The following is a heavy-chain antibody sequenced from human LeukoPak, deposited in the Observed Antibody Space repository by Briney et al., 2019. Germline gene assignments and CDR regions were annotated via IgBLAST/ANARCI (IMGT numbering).Heavy chain of an antibody. J-gene: IGHJ4*02. Sequence: ASVKVSCKASGYTFTSYGISWVRRAPGQGLEWMGWISAYNGNTNYAQKLQGRVTMTTDTSTSTAYMELRSLRSDDTAVYYCARVDIDCSSTSCLYYFDYWGQGTLVTVSS. CDR3: ARVDIDCSSTSCLYYFDY. V-gene: IGHV1-18*04. D-gene: IGHD2-2*01. CDR2: ISAYNGNT. CDR1: GYTFTSYG.